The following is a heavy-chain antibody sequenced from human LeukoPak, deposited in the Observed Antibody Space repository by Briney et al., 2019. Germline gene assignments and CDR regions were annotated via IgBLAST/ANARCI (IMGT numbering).Heavy chain of an antibody. CDR2: ISSSGSTI. D-gene: IGHD1-26*01. CDR1: GFTFSSYE. Sequence: PGGSLRLSCAASGFTFSSYEMNWVRQAPGKGLEWVSYISSSGSTIYYADSVKGRFTISIDNAKNSLYLQMNSLRAEDTAVYYCARDKGGSYILDYWGQGTLVTVSS. J-gene: IGHJ4*02. V-gene: IGHV3-48*03. CDR3: ARDKGGSYILDY.